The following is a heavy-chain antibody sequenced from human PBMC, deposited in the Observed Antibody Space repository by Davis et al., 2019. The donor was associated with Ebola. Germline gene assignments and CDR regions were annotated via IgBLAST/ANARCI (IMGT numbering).Heavy chain of an antibody. CDR3: ARDFTYYYDSSGYYTAPNDAFDI. CDR1: GFTFSSYA. Sequence: GESLKISCAASGFTFSSYAMHWVRQAPGKGLEWVTLISYDGSNKYYADSVKGRFTISRDNSKNTLYLQMNSLRAEDTAVYYCARDFTYYYDSSGYYTAPNDAFDIWGQGTMVTVSS. V-gene: IGHV3-30*04. J-gene: IGHJ3*02. CDR2: ISYDGSNK. D-gene: IGHD3-22*01.